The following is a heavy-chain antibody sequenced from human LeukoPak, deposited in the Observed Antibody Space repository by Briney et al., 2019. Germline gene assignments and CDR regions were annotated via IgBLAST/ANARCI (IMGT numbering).Heavy chain of an antibody. D-gene: IGHD2-2*01. V-gene: IGHV4-39*01. CDR3: ASYCSSTSCSHGFDY. CDR2: IYYSGST. CDR1: GGSISSSSYY. J-gene: IGHJ4*02. Sequence: PSETLSLTCTVSGGSISSSSYYWGWIRQPPGKGLEWIGSIYYSGSTYYNPSLKSRVTISVDTSKNQFSLKLSSVTAADTAVYYCASYCSSTSCSHGFDYWGQGTLVTVSS.